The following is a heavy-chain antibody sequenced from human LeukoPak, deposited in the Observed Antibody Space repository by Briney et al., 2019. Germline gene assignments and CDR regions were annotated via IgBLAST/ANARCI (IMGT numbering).Heavy chain of an antibody. CDR3: ARHWIALRAWFDP. J-gene: IGHJ5*02. V-gene: IGHV4-59*08. Sequence: SETLSLTCTVSGGSISSYYWSWIRQPPGKGLEWIGYIYYSGSTNYNPSLKSRVTISVDTSKNQFSLKLSSVTAADTAVYYCARHWIALRAWFDPWGQGTLVTVSS. CDR2: IYYSGST. CDR1: GGSISSYY. D-gene: IGHD1-26*01.